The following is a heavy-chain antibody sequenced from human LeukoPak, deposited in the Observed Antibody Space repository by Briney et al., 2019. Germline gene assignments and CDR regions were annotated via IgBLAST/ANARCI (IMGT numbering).Heavy chain of an antibody. CDR3: ASSLAAAGTGEYYYYYYMDV. D-gene: IGHD6-13*01. V-gene: IGHV4-4*09. CDR1: GGSISSYY. Sequence: SETLSLTCTVSGGSISSYYWSWIRQPPGKGLEWIGYIYTSGSTNCNPSLKSRVTISVDTSKNQFSLKLSSVTAADTAVYYCASSLAAAGTGEYYYYYYMDVWGKGTTVTVSS. CDR2: IYTSGST. J-gene: IGHJ6*03.